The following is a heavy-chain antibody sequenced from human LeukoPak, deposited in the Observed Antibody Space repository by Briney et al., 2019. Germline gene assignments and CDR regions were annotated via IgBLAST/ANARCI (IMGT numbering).Heavy chain of an antibody. Sequence: PGGSLRLSCAASGFTFSSYAMSWVRQAPGKGLEWVSAISGSGGSTCYADSVKGRFTISRDNSKNTLYLQMNSLRAEDTAVYYCAKDLDGWGLFDYWGQGTLVTVSS. V-gene: IGHV3-23*01. D-gene: IGHD3-10*01. CDR1: GFTFSSYA. CDR3: AKDLDGWGLFDY. J-gene: IGHJ4*02. CDR2: ISGSGGST.